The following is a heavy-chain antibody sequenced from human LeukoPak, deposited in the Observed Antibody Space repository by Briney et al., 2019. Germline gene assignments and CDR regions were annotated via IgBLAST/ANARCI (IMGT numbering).Heavy chain of an antibody. CDR2: IYYSGST. CDR3: ARDSGLYYYDSSGYYYFDY. Sequence: SETLSLTCTVSGGSISSSSYYWGWIRQPPGKGLEWIGSIYYSGSTYYNPSLKSRVTISVDTSKNQFSLKLSSVTAADTAVYYCARDSGLYYYDSSGYYYFDYWGQGTLVTVSS. CDR1: GGSISSSSYY. J-gene: IGHJ4*02. D-gene: IGHD3-22*01. V-gene: IGHV4-39*07.